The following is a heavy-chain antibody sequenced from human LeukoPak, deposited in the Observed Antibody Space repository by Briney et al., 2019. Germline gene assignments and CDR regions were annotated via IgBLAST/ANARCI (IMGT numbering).Heavy chain of an antibody. CDR3: ARTSSTWYGGVGDY. CDR1: GYTFTSYG. D-gene: IGHD6-13*01. J-gene: IGHJ4*02. V-gene: IGHV1-18*01. Sequence: VASVKVSCKASGYTFTSYGISWVRQAPGQGLEWMGWTSAYNGNTKNAQKLQGRVTMTTDTSTSTAYMELRSLRSDDTAVYYCARTSSTWYGGVGDYWGQGTLVTVSS. CDR2: TSAYNGNT.